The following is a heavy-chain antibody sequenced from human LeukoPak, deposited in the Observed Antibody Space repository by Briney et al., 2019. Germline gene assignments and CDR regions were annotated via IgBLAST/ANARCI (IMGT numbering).Heavy chain of an antibody. CDR3: AREPYYYDSSGYYDY. J-gene: IGHJ4*02. D-gene: IGHD3-22*01. CDR1: GGTFSSYA. CDR2: IIPIFGTA. Sequence: ASVKVSCKASGGTFSSYAISWVRQAPGQGLEWMGGIIPIFGTANYAQKFQGRVTITADKSTSTAYMELSSLRSEDTAVYYCAREPYYYDSSGYYDYWGQGTLVTVSS. V-gene: IGHV1-69*06.